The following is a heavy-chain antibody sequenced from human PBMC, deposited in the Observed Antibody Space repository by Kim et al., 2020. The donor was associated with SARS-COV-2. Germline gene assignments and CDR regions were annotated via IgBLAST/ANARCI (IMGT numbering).Heavy chain of an antibody. CDR2: ISSNGGST. D-gene: IGHD6-19*01. J-gene: IGHJ4*02. V-gene: IGHV3-64*02. CDR3: ARASKPGYSSGWFSDY. CDR1: GFTFSSYA. Sequence: GGSLRLSCAASGFTFSSYAMHWVRQAPGKGLEYVSAISSNGGSTYYADSVKGRFTISRDNSKNTLYLQMGSLRAEDMAVYYCARASKPGYSSGWFSDYWGQGTLVTVSS.